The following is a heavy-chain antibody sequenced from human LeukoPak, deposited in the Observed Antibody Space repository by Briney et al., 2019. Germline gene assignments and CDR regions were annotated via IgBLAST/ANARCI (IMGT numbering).Heavy chain of an antibody. Sequence: GGSLRLSCAASGFTFSSYGMYWVRQAPGKGLEWVAVIWYDGTNKYYADSVKGRFTISRDNSKNTLFLQMNSLRTEDTAVYYCARAGRGSLGGVVTATPYSYHGMDVWGQGTTVTVSS. J-gene: IGHJ6*02. D-gene: IGHD2-15*01. CDR1: GFTFSSYG. V-gene: IGHV3-33*01. CDR3: ARAGRGSLGGVVTATPYSYHGMDV. CDR2: IWYDGTNK.